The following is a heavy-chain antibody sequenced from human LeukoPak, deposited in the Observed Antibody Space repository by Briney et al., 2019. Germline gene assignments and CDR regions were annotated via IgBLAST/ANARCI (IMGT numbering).Heavy chain of an antibody. J-gene: IGHJ4*02. Sequence: GGSLRLSCAASGFTFSSYGMHWVRQAPGKGLEWVAVISYDGSNKYYADSVKGRFTISRDNAKNSLYLQMNSLRAEDTAVYYCAREHPGYYDSSGYYAHWGQGTLVTVSS. CDR1: GFTFSSYG. CDR3: AREHPGYYDSSGYYAH. CDR2: ISYDGSNK. V-gene: IGHV3-30*03. D-gene: IGHD3-22*01.